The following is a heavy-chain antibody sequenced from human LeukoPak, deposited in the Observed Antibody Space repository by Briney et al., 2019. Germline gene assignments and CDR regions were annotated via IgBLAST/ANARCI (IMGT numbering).Heavy chain of an antibody. CDR3: AREDYSSGWYRAFFGY. J-gene: IGHJ4*02. V-gene: IGHV3-33*01. CDR2: IWYDGSNK. CDR1: GFTFSSYG. D-gene: IGHD6-19*01. Sequence: GGSLRLSCAASGFTFSSYGMHWVRQAPGKGLEWVAVIWYDGSNKYYADSVKGRFTISRDNSKNTLYLQMNSLRAEDTAVYYCAREDYSSGWYRAFFGYWGQGTLVTVSS.